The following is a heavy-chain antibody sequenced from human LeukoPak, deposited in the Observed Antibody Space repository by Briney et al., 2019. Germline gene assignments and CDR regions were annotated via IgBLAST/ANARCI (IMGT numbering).Heavy chain of an antibody. CDR2: ISTSSSTI. V-gene: IGHV3-48*01. D-gene: IGHD6-19*01. Sequence: GGSLRLSCAASGFTFSSHSMNWVRQAPGKRLEWISYISTSSSTIHYADSVKGRFTISRDNAKNSLFLQMDSLRAEDTAVYYCARSHSSGWGPFDYWGQGTLVTVSS. CDR3: ARSHSSGWGPFDY. CDR1: GFTFSSHS. J-gene: IGHJ4*02.